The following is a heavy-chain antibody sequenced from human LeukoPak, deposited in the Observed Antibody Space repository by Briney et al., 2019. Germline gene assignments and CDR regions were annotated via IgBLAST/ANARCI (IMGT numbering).Heavy chain of an antibody. Sequence: GPVKVSCKVSGYSLTDLSMHWVRPAPGKGLEWMGGYDPEHEETIYAQKFQGRVTMAEDTSSDTAYMELSSLRSEDTAVYYCITPLGYCSSASCRHGMDVWGQGTTVIVS. CDR2: YDPEHEET. V-gene: IGHV1-24*01. CDR3: ITPLGYCSSASCRHGMDV. D-gene: IGHD2-2*01. CDR1: GYSLTDLS. J-gene: IGHJ6*02.